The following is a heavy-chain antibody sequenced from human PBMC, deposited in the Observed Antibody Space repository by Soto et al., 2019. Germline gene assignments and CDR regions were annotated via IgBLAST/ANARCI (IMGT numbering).Heavy chain of an antibody. D-gene: IGHD6-6*01. CDR3: ARRARPDFYYMDV. J-gene: IGHJ6*03. CDR2: ISSNGAGT. V-gene: IGHV3-64*01. CDR1: GFTLSGYA. Sequence: EVQLAESGGGLAQPGGSLRLSCAASGFTLSGYAMDWVRQAPGKGLEYVSGISSNGAGTYYANSVQGRFTISRDNSKDTVYLPMGSLRPEDMAVYYCARRARPDFYYMDVCGKGTTVTV.